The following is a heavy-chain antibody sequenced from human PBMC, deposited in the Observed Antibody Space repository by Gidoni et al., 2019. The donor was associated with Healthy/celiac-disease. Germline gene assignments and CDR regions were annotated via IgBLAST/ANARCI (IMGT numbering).Heavy chain of an antibody. CDR1: GYPFPSYD. CDR2: MNPNSGNT. J-gene: IGHJ6*03. Sequence: QVQLVQSGAEVKKPGASVKVSCTASGYPFPSYDINWVRQATGQGLEWMGWMNPNSGNTGYAQKFQGRVTMTRNTSISTAYMELSSLRSEDTAVYYCARAMHQVVPAANYYYYYYMDVWGKGTTVTVSS. D-gene: IGHD2-2*01. V-gene: IGHV1-8*01. CDR3: ARAMHQVVPAANYYYYYYMDV.